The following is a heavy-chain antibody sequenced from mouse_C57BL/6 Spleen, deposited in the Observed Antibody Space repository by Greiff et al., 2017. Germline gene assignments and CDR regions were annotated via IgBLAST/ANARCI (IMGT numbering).Heavy chain of an antibody. J-gene: IGHJ2*01. CDR3: AGGYYGSIDY. CDR2: IDPSDSET. V-gene: IGHV1-52*01. D-gene: IGHD1-1*01. CDR1: GYTFTSYW. Sequence: QVQLQQPGAELVRPGSSVKLSCKASGYTFTSYWMHWVKQRPIQGLEWIGNIDPSDSETHYNQKFKDKATLTVDKSSSTAYMQLSSLTSEDSAVNYCAGGYYGSIDYWGQGTTLTVSS.